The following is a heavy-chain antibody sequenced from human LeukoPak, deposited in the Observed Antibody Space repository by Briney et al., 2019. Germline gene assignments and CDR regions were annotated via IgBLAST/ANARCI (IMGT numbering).Heavy chain of an antibody. V-gene: IGHV3-23*01. CDR1: GFTFSSYE. CDR3: ATQIQLWVLDY. CDR2: ISGSGGST. J-gene: IGHJ4*02. Sequence: PGGSLRLSCAASGFTFSSYEMNWVRQAPGKGLEWVSAISGSGGSTYYADSVKGRFTISRDNSKNTLYLQMNSLRAEDTAVYYCATQIQLWVLDYWGQGTLVTVSS. D-gene: IGHD5-18*01.